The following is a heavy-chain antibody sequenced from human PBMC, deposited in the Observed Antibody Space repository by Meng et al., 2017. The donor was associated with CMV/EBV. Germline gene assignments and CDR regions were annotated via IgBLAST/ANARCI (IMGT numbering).Heavy chain of an antibody. CDR2: IYYSGST. Sequence: SETPSLTCTVPGGSISSYYWSWIRPPPGKGREWIGYIYYSGSTNYNPSLKSRVTISVDTSKNQFSLKLSSVTAADTAVYYCARGKRYSSSWYPSFDYWGQGTLVTVSS. J-gene: IGHJ4*02. D-gene: IGHD6-13*01. CDR3: ARGKRYSSSWYPSFDY. CDR1: GGSISSYY. V-gene: IGHV4-59*01.